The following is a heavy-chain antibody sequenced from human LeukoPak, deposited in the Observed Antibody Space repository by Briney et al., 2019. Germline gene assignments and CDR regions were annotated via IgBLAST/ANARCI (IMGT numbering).Heavy chain of an antibody. CDR1: GGSFSGYY. Sequence: PSETLSLTCAVYGGSFSGYYWSWIRQPPGKGLEWIGEINHSGSTNYNPSLKSRVTISVDTSKNQFSLKLSSVTAADTAVYYCARATGYQLLLDYWGQGTLVTVSS. CDR3: ARATGYQLLLDY. V-gene: IGHV4-34*01. CDR2: INHSGST. D-gene: IGHD2-2*01. J-gene: IGHJ4*02.